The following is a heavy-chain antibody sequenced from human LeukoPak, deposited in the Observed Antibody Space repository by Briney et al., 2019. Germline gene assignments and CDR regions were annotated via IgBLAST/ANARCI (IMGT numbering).Heavy chain of an antibody. Sequence: GESLKISCKGSGSSFINYWIGWVRQMPGKGLEWMGIIYPGDSDIKYSPSFQGQVTMSADMSISTAYLQWSSLKASDTAMFYCARLVDTALVRLAFDIWGQGTMVTVSS. J-gene: IGHJ3*02. CDR3: ARLVDTALVRLAFDI. CDR2: IYPGDSDI. D-gene: IGHD5-18*01. CDR1: GSSFINYW. V-gene: IGHV5-51*01.